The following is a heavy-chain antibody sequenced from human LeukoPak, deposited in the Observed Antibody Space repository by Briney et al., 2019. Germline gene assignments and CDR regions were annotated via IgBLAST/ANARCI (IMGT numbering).Heavy chain of an antibody. J-gene: IGHJ6*03. V-gene: IGHV1-69*05. Sequence: SVKVSCKASGGTFSSYAISWVRQAPGQGLEWMGGTIPIFGTANYAQKFQGRVTITTDESTSTAYMELSSLRSEDTAVYYCARSQLIPDYYYYYYMDVWGKGTTVTVSS. D-gene: IGHD6-13*01. CDR3: ARSQLIPDYYYYYYMDV. CDR2: TIPIFGTA. CDR1: GGTFSSYA.